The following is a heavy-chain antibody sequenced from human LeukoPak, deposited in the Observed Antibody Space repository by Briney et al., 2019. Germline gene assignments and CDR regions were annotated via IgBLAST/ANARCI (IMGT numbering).Heavy chain of an antibody. J-gene: IGHJ4*02. CDR1: VYTLTSYD. CDR2: MNPNSGNT. Sequence: VASVKVSCEASVYTLTSYDINWVRQATGQGLVWVGWMNPNSGNTGSAQKFQGRVTMTRNTSIRTAYMELSRIRSEDTVVYYCARLRRDRYGPDFDYWGQGTLVTVSS. CDR3: ARLRRDRYGPDFDY. V-gene: IGHV1-8*01. D-gene: IGHD5-18*01.